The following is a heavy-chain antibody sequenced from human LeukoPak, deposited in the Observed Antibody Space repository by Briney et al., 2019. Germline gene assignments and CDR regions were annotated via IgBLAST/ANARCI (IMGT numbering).Heavy chain of an antibody. CDR3: ARGGSGWYSWYFDL. V-gene: IGHV3-7*01. Sequence: GGSLRLSCAASGFTFSSYWMSWVRQAPGKGLEWVANIKQDGSEKYYVDSVKGRFTISRDNAKNSLYLQMNSLRAEDTAVYYCARGGSGWYSWYFDLWGRGTLVTVSS. J-gene: IGHJ2*01. CDR1: GFTFSSYW. D-gene: IGHD6-19*01. CDR2: IKQDGSEK.